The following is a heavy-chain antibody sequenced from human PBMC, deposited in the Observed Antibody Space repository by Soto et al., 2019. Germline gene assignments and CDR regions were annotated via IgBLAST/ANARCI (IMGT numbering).Heavy chain of an antibody. CDR3: ASEPIAVAGTDY. Sequence: EVQLVESGGGLVQPGGSLRLSCVASGFIFTRHWMSWVRQAPGKGLEWVANIKQDGSDKYYVDSVKGRFTISRDNAKNSLYLQMNSLRVEDTAVYYCASEPIAVAGTDYWGQGTLVTVSS. D-gene: IGHD6-19*01. CDR2: IKQDGSDK. J-gene: IGHJ4*02. CDR1: GFIFTRHW. V-gene: IGHV3-7*01.